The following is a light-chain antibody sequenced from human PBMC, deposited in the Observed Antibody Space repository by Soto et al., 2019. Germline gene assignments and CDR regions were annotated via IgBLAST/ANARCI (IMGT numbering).Light chain of an antibody. CDR1: SSDVGGYNY. J-gene: IGLJ1*01. CDR2: EVT. CDR3: CSYVGSNNYV. V-gene: IGLV2-8*01. Sequence: QSALTQPPSASGSPGQSVAISCTGTSSDVGGYNYVSWYQQYPGKAPKLIMYEVTKRPSGVPDRFSGSKSGNTASLTVSGLQAEDEADYYCCSYVGSNNYVFGTGTNLTVL.